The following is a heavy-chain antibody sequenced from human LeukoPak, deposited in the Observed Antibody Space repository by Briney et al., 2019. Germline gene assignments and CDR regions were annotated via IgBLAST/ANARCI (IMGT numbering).Heavy chain of an antibody. D-gene: IGHD1-26*01. CDR3: ARVNIVGATTGFDY. CDR1: GFTFSSYA. CDR2: ITGSSTYI. J-gene: IGHJ4*02. V-gene: IGHV3-21*01. Sequence: RAGGSLRLSCAASGFTFSSYAMHWVRQAPGKVLEWVSSITGSSTYIYYADSMKGRFTISRDNAKNSLYLQMNSLRAEDTAVYYCARVNIVGATTGFDYWGQGTLVTVSS.